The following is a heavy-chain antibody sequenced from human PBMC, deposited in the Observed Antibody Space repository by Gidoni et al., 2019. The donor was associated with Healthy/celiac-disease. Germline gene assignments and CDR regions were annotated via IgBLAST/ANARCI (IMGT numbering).Heavy chain of an antibody. CDR1: GFSHSTSGMC. V-gene: IGHV2-70*01. Sequence: QVTLRESGPALVKPTQTLTLTCPFSGFSHSTSGMCVSWIRQPPGKALEWLALIDWDDDKYYSTSLKTRLTISKDTSKNQVVLTMTNMDPVDTATYYCARIRYGDYDYYYGMDVWGQGTTVTVSS. J-gene: IGHJ6*02. CDR3: ARIRYGDYDYYYGMDV. D-gene: IGHD4-17*01. CDR2: IDWDDDK.